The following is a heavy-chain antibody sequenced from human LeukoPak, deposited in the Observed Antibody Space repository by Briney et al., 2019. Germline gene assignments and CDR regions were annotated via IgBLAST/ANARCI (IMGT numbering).Heavy chain of an antibody. Sequence: GGSLRLSCAASGFTFSGSAMHWVRQASGKGLEWVGRIRSKANSYATAYAASVKGRFTISRDDSKNTAYLQMNSLKTEDTAVYYCAIFGGTYYYDSSGGGPWGQGTLVTVSS. J-gene: IGHJ5*02. CDR1: GFTFSGSA. CDR3: AIFGGTYYYDSSGGGP. V-gene: IGHV3-73*01. CDR2: IRSKANSYAT. D-gene: IGHD3-22*01.